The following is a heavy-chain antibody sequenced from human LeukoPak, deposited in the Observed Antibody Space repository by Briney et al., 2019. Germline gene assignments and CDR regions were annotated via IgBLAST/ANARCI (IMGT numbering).Heavy chain of an antibody. V-gene: IGHV1-18*01. D-gene: IGHD6-6*01. CDR2: ISAYNGNT. J-gene: IGHJ3*02. Sequence: ASVKVSCKASGYTFTSYGISWVRQAPGQGLEWMGWISAYNGNTNCAQKLQGRVTMTTDTSTSTAYMELRSLRSDDTAVYYCASDDGRPGGPNAFDIWGQGTMVTVSS. CDR1: GYTFTSYG. CDR3: ASDDGRPGGPNAFDI.